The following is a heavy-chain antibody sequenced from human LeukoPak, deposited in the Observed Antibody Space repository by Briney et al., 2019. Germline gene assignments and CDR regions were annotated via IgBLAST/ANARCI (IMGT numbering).Heavy chain of an antibody. V-gene: IGHV4-61*02. CDR3: ARDADILTGYYLDY. D-gene: IGHD3-9*01. Sequence: SETLSLTCTVSGGSISSGSYYWSWIRQPAGKGLEWIGRIYTSGSTNYNPSLKSRVTMSVDTSKNQFSLKLSSVTAADTAVYYRARDADILTGYYLDYWGQGTLVTVSS. CDR2: IYTSGST. J-gene: IGHJ4*02. CDR1: GGSISSGSYY.